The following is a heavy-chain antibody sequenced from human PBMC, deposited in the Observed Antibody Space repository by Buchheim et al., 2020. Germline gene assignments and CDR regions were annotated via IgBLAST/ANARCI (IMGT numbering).Heavy chain of an antibody. CDR2: ISGSGGST. D-gene: IGHD3-9*01. CDR3: AKRYFDWLLRWYFDL. CDR1: GFTFSSYA. V-gene: IGHV3-23*01. Sequence: EVQLLESGGGLVQPGGSLRLSCAASGFTFSSYAMSWVRQAPGQGLEWVSAISGSGGSTYYADSAKGRFTISRDTSKNTLSLQMNSLRAEDTAVYYCAKRYFDWLLRWYFDLWGRGTL. J-gene: IGHJ2*01.